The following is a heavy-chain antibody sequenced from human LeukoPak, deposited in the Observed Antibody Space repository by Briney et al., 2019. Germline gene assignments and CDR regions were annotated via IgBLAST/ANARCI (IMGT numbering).Heavy chain of an antibody. CDR2: IYYSGST. Sequence: SETLSLTCTVSGGSISSSSYYWGWIRQPPGKGLEWIGSIYYSGSTYYNPSLKSRVTISVDTSKNQFSLKLSSVTAADTAVYYCARSYDYGGNAAKDYYYYGMDVWGQGTTVTVSS. D-gene: IGHD4-23*01. CDR3: ARSYDYGGNAAKDYYYYGMDV. J-gene: IGHJ6*02. CDR1: GGSISSSSYY. V-gene: IGHV4-39*07.